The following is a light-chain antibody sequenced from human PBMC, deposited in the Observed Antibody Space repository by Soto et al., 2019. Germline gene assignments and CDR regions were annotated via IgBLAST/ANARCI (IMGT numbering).Light chain of an antibody. V-gene: IGKV1-5*01. CDR2: DAS. CDR1: QSISSW. J-gene: IGKJ1*01. Sequence: DIQMTQSPSTLSASVGDRVTITCRASQSISSWSAWYQQKPGKAPKLLIYDASSLESGVPSRFSGSGSGKEYTLTISSLQPDDFATYYCQQYISYSQTFGQGTKVDIK. CDR3: QQYISYSQT.